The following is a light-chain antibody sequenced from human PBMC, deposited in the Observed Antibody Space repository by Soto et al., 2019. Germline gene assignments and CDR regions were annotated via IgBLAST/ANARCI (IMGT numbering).Light chain of an antibody. J-gene: IGKJ4*01. Sequence: DIQVTQSPSSLSASAGDRVTITCRASQSISSWLAWYQQKPGKAPKLLIYDASSLESGVPSRFSGSGSGTDFTLTISSLQPDDFGTYYCQQHKRYPVTFGGGTKVDIK. V-gene: IGKV1-5*01. CDR2: DAS. CDR1: QSISSW. CDR3: QQHKRYPVT.